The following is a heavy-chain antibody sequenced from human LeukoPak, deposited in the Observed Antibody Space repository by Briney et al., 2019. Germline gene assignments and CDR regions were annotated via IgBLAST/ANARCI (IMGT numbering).Heavy chain of an antibody. Sequence: GGSLRLPCAASGFTFSSYAMSWVRQAPGKGLEWISATSDSGGSTYYANSVKGRFTIARDNSKNTLYLQMNSLRAEDTAVYYCAKGGSHDYSNYGDYYFDYWGQGTLVTVSS. J-gene: IGHJ4*02. CDR2: TSDSGGST. CDR3: AKGGSHDYSNYGDYYFDY. CDR1: GFTFSSYA. D-gene: IGHD4-11*01. V-gene: IGHV3-23*01.